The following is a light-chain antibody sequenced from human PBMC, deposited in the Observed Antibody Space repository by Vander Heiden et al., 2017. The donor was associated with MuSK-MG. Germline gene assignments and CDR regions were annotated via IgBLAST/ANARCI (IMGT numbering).Light chain of an antibody. V-gene: IGKV1-33*01. J-gene: IGKJ3*01. CDR1: QDISNY. CDR3: QQYST. CDR2: DAS. Sequence: DIQMTQSPSSLSASVGDRVTITCQASQDISNYLNWYQQKPGKAPKLLIYDASNLETGVPSRFSGSGSGTDFTFTISSMQPEDIATYDCQQYSTFGPGTKVDIK.